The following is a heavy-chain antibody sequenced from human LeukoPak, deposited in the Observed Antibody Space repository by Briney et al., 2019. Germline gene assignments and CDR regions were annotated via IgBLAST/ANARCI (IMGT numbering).Heavy chain of an antibody. D-gene: IGHD7-27*01. Sequence: GGTLRLSCAASGFIFSKYDMNWVRQAPGKGLEWVSRINSDGSSTSYADSVKGRFTISRDNAKNTLYLQMNSLRAEDTAVYYCARGNWGYFDYWGQGTLVTVSS. CDR2: INSDGSST. CDR3: ARGNWGYFDY. V-gene: IGHV3-74*01. J-gene: IGHJ4*02. CDR1: GFIFSKYD.